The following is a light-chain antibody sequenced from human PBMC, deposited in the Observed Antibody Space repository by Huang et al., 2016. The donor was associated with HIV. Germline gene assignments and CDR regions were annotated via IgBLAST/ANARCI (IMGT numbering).Light chain of an antibody. Sequence: IQLTQSPSSLSSSVGARVTITCRASQAINTNLAWYQQKPGIAPKVLIYGASTLQSGVPSRFSGSASGIYFSLTINNLQPEDFATYYCQQLDTYPITFGQGTRLDI. J-gene: IGKJ5*01. CDR3: QQLDTYPIT. V-gene: IGKV1-9*01. CDR2: GAS. CDR1: QAINTN.